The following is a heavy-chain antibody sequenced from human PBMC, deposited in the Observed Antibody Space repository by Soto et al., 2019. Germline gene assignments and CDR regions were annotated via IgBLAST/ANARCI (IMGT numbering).Heavy chain of an antibody. CDR1: GFDFSNYG. J-gene: IGHJ4*02. D-gene: IGHD3-3*02. CDR3: VKDAPQPFSD. CDR2: ICGTAHAT. Sequence: EVQLLESGGGLVQPGGSLRISCAASGFDFSNYGMSWVRQAPGKGLEWVSAICGTAHATYYAASVKGRFTISRDNSKNTLYLQMNSLRVEDTAVYFCVKDAPQPFSDWGQGTLVTVSS. V-gene: IGHV3-23*01.